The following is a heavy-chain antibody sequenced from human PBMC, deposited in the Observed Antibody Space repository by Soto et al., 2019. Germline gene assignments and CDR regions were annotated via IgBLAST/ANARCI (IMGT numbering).Heavy chain of an antibody. CDR2: IIPIFGTA. D-gene: IGHD2-2*01. J-gene: IGHJ5*02. Sequence: SLKVSCQTSGGTFRRYAISWVRQPPGQGLEWMGGIIPIFGTANYAQKFQGRVTITADESTSTAYMELSSLRSEDTAVYYCARAIVVVPAAPFDPWGQGTLVTVSS. CDR3: ARAIVVVPAAPFDP. CDR1: GGTFRRYA. V-gene: IGHV1-69*13.